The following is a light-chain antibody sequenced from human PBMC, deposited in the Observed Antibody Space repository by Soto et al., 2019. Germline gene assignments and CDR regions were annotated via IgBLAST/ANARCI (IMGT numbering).Light chain of an antibody. Sequence: DIELTQSPSSLSASVGDRVTITCRASQTISTFLNWYQHKRGKAPKLLIHGASVLQSGVPFRFSGSGSGTDFSLTISDLQPEDSAIYYCQQSYSTLLSFGGGTKVEI. CDR1: QTISTF. CDR3: QQSYSTLLS. CDR2: GAS. J-gene: IGKJ4*01. V-gene: IGKV1-39*01.